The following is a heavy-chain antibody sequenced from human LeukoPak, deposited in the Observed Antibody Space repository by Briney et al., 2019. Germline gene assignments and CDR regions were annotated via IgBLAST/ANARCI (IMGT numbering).Heavy chain of an antibody. J-gene: IGHJ4*02. D-gene: IGHD1-26*01. CDR3: ATGGYSGSYYFDY. CDR2: ISYDGSNK. V-gene: IGHV3-30*03. CDR1: GFTFSSYG. Sequence: PGGSLRLSCAASGFTFSSYGMHWVRQAPGEGLEWVAVISYDGSNKYYADSVKGRFTISRDNSKNTLYLQMNSLRAEDTAVYYCATGGYSGSYYFDYWGQGTLVTVSS.